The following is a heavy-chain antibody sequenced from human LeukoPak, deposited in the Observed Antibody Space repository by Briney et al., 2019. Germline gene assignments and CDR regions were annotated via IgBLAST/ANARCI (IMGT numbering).Heavy chain of an antibody. CDR1: GYTFTGYY. CDR3: ARENSSSWYWDNYYYYYMDV. CDR2: INPNSGGT. D-gene: IGHD6-13*01. J-gene: IGHJ6*03. Sequence: EASVKVSYKASGYTFTGYYMHWVRQAPGQGLEWMGWINPNSGGTNYAQKFQGRVTMTRDTSISTAYMELSRLRSDDTAVYYCARENSSSWYWDNYYYYYMDVWGKGTTVTVSS. V-gene: IGHV1-2*02.